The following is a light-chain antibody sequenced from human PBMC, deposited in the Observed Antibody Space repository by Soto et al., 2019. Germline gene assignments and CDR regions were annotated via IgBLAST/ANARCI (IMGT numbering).Light chain of an antibody. J-gene: IGLJ7*01. V-gene: IGLV1-44*01. CDR1: SSNIGSNP. CDR3: AAWDDSLNGAV. CDR2: SSY. Sequence: QSVLTQPPSASGTPGQRVTILCSGSSSNIGSNPVNSYQQLPGTAPKLLIYSSYQRPSGVPDRVSGSKSGTSASLAISGLQSEDEADYYCAAWDDSLNGAVFGGGTQLTVL.